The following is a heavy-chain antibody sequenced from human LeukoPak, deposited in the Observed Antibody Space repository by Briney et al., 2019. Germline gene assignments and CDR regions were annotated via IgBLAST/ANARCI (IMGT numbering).Heavy chain of an antibody. CDR1: GYTFTSYY. V-gene: IGHV1-46*01. D-gene: IGHD6-13*01. Sequence: VVSVKVSCKASGYTFTSYYMHWVRQAPGQGLEWMGIINPSGGSTSYAQKFQGRVTMTRDTSTSTVYMELSSLRSEDTAVYYCAREAGQQLVYDYWGQGTLVTVSS. CDR3: AREAGQQLVYDY. J-gene: IGHJ4*02. CDR2: INPSGGST.